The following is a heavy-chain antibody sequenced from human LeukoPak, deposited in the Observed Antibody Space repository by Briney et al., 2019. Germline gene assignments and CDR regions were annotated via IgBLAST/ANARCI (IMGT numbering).Heavy chain of an antibody. CDR2: INTNTGNP. Sequence: ASVKVSCKASGYTFTSYYMHWVRQAPGQGLEWMGWINTNTGNPTYAQGFTGRFVFSLDTSVSTAYLQISSLKAEGTAVYYCARLEEWELLRLVYWGQGTLVTVSS. V-gene: IGHV7-4-1*02. J-gene: IGHJ4*02. CDR1: GYTFTSYY. CDR3: ARLEEWELLRLVY. D-gene: IGHD1-26*01.